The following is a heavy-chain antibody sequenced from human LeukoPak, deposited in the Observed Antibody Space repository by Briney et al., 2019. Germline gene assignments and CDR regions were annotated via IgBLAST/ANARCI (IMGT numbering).Heavy chain of an antibody. J-gene: IGHJ4*02. D-gene: IGHD6-13*01. CDR3: ARGAEAETSPLDF. CDR1: GYNFRDYY. Sequence: ASVKVSCKASGYNFRDYYMHWVRQAPGQGLEWLGWINPKSGGTDYAQQFQGRVTMTRDTASSTDYLEVRSLRSDDTAVYYCARGAEAETSPLDFWGQGTPVTVSS. V-gene: IGHV1-2*02. CDR2: INPKSGGT.